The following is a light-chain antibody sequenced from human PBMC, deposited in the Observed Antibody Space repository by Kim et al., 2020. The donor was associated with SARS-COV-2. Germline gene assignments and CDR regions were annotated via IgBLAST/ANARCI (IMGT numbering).Light chain of an antibody. CDR3: QQRANWPVT. CDR1: QSLNRR. V-gene: IGKV3-11*01. Sequence: LSPRERATPSCRASQSLNRRLAWYQQTPGQAPRLLIYDASNRATGIPARFSGSGSGTDFTLIIGSLEPEDVAVYYCQQRANWPVTFGQGTKVDIK. CDR2: DAS. J-gene: IGKJ1*01.